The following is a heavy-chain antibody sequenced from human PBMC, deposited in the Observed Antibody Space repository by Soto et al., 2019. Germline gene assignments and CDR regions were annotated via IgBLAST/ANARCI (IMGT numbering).Heavy chain of an antibody. CDR2: MYYNVST. CDR1: GGSISSYY. V-gene: IGHV4-59*01. CDR3: ARAGVSGWYFDY. J-gene: IGHJ4*02. Sequence: PSETLCLTCTVSGGSISSYYCSWMRQPPGRGLEWIAYMYYNVSTNYNPSLKSRVTISGDTSKNQFSLKLTSVTAADTAVYYCARAGVSGWYFDYWGQGTLVTVS. D-gene: IGHD6-19*01.